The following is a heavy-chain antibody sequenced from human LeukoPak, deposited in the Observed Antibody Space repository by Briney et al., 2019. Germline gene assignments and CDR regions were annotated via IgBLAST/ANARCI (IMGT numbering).Heavy chain of an antibody. CDR3: ATYDSSGYPRGGAFDV. J-gene: IGHJ3*01. V-gene: IGHV3-7*01. CDR2: IKQDGSEK. Sequence: GGSLRLSCAASGFTFSSYWMSWDRQAPGKGLEWVANIKQDGSEKYYVDSVKGRFTISRDNAKNSLYLQMNSLRAEDTAVYYCATYDSSGYPRGGAFDVWGQGTMVTVSS. CDR1: GFTFSSYW. D-gene: IGHD3-22*01.